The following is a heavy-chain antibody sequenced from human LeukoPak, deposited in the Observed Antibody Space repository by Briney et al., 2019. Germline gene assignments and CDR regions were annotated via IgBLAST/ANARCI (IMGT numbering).Heavy chain of an antibody. D-gene: IGHD3-22*01. Sequence: ASVKVSCKASGYTFTSYDINWVRQATGQGLEWMGWMNPNSGNTGYAQKFQGRVTMTRNTSISTAYMELSSLRSEDTAVYYSASLSGYSHGGALDIWGQGTMVTVSS. CDR1: GYTFTSYD. J-gene: IGHJ3*02. CDR2: MNPNSGNT. V-gene: IGHV1-8*01. CDR3: ASLSGYSHGGALDI.